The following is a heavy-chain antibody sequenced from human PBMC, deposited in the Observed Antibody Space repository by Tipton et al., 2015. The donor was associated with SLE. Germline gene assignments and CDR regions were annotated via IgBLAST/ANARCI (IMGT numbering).Heavy chain of an antibody. Sequence: LRLSCTVSGGAMNRSGHSWSWIRQHPGKGLEWIGHIYYNGKTFYNPSLKSRVTISYDTSKNQFSLKLSSVSAADTAVYYCARDLGDYSNPSFFFDYWGQGILVTVPS. D-gene: IGHD4-17*01. CDR3: ARDLGDYSNPSFFFDY. J-gene: IGHJ4*02. CDR2: IYYNGKT. CDR1: GGAMNRSGHS. V-gene: IGHV4-31*03.